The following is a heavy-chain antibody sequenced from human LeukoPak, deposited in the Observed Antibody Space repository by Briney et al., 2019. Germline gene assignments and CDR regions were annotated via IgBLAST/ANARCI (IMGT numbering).Heavy chain of an antibody. CDR2: ISYDGSNK. V-gene: IGHV3-30*03. Sequence: GGSLRLSCAASGFTFSSYGMHWVRQAPGKGLEWVAVISYDGSNKYYADSVKGRFTISRDNSKNTLYLQMNSLRAEDTAVYYCARLSEVDYWGQGTLVTVSS. J-gene: IGHJ4*02. D-gene: IGHD4/OR15-4a*01. CDR3: ARLSEVDY. CDR1: GFTFSSYG.